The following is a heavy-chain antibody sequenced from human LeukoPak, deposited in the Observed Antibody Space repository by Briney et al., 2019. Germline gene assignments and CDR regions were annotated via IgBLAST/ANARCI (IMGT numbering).Heavy chain of an antibody. CDR1: GFTFRDYG. J-gene: IGHJ4*02. CDR2: ISYAGANA. Sequence: PGRSLRLSCGASGFTFRDYGMHWVRQAPGKGLDWVAIISYAGANADYADSVKGRFIISRDDSKNTLYLQMSSLKEEDTGVYYCVREGFYASGSPFDYWGLGTLVTVSS. CDR3: VREGFYASGSPFDY. D-gene: IGHD2/OR15-2a*01. V-gene: IGHV3-30*03.